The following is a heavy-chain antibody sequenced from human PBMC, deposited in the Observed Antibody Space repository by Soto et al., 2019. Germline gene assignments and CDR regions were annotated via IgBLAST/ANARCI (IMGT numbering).Heavy chain of an antibody. J-gene: IGHJ5*02. CDR1: GGTFYTYT. CDR3: ARIPRYSFPTSDXXDS. V-gene: IGHV1-69*15. Sequence: QVQLVQSGAEVRKPGSSVQVSCKASGGTFYTYTFSWVRQAPGQGLEWMGSITPIYPTTNYAEKFQGRLTVTADGSTNTAYMELNSLTSEDTAVXXXARIPRYSFPTSDXXDSWGQGTLVTVSX. D-gene: IGHD5-18*01. CDR2: ITPIYPTT.